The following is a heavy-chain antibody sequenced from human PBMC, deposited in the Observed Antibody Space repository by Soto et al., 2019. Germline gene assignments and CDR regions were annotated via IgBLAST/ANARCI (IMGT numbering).Heavy chain of an antibody. CDR3: ATTGYSSGWTHDY. CDR2: IIPIFGTA. Sequence: SVKVSCKASGGTFSSYAISWVRQAPGQGLEWMGGIIPIFGTANYAQKFQGRVTITADESTSTAYMELSSLRSEDTAVYYCATTGYSSGWTHDYWGQGTLVTVSS. V-gene: IGHV1-69*13. J-gene: IGHJ4*02. CDR1: GGTFSSYA. D-gene: IGHD6-19*01.